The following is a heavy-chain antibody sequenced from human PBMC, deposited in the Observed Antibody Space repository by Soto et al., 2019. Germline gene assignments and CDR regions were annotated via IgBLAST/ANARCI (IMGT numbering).Heavy chain of an antibody. J-gene: IGHJ3*01. D-gene: IGHD3-10*01. CDR2: INNDGSST. V-gene: IGHV3-74*01. Sequence: EVQLAESGGGLVQPGGSLRLSCAASGLTFSNYWMHWVRQAPGKGLVWVSRINNDGSSTNYADSVKGRFTISRDNAKNTLYLQMNSLRAEDTAVYYCARGLFSAPRRSYDFWGRGTMVTVSS. CDR1: GLTFSNYW. CDR3: ARGLFSAPRRSYDF.